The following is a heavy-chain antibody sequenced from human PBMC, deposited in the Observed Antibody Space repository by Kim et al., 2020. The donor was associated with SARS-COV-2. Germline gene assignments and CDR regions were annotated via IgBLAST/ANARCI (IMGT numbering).Heavy chain of an antibody. CDR3: VRDLILVDTPGDDFDY. D-gene: IGHD2-21*01. CDR2: INHDASIT. Sequence: GGSLRLSCAVSGFTFGNYWMHWVRHAPGKGLEWVSRINHDASITTYADSVKGRFTISRDNAKNTVCLQMNSLRPEDTAVYYCVRDLILVDTPGDDFDYWG. CDR1: GFTFGNYW. J-gene: IGHJ4*01. V-gene: IGHV3-74*03.